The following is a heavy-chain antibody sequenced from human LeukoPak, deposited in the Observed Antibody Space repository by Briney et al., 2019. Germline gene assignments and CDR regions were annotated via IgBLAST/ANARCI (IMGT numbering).Heavy chain of an antibody. V-gene: IGHV4-31*03. CDR1: GGSISRGDYY. Sequence: SETLSLTCTVSGGSISRGDYYWSWIRQYPGKGLEWIGYIYYSGSTYYNPSLKSRVTISVDTSKRQFSLKLSSVTAADTAVYYCARHRGSNGWSDYCDYWGQGTLVTVSS. CDR3: ARHRGSNGWSDYCDY. J-gene: IGHJ4*02. CDR2: IYYSGST. D-gene: IGHD6-19*01.